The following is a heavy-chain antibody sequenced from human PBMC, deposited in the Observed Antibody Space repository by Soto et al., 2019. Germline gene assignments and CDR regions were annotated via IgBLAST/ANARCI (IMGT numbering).Heavy chain of an antibody. J-gene: IGHJ6*02. D-gene: IGHD2-15*01. V-gene: IGHV3-33*01. Sequence: QVQLVESGGGVVQPGRSLRLSCAASGFTFSSYGMHWVRQAPGKGLEWVAVIWYDGSNKYYADSVKGRFTISRDNSKNTLYLQMNSLRAEDTAVYYCASEYCRGGSCYYYGIDVWGQGTTVTVSS. CDR1: GFTFSSYG. CDR3: ASEYCRGGSCYYYGIDV. CDR2: IWYDGSNK.